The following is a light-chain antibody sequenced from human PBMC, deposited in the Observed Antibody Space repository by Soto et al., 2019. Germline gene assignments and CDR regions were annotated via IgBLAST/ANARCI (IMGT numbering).Light chain of an antibody. CDR1: QSVAGY. CDR2: AAS. CDR3: QQSYTSSWT. V-gene: IGKV1-39*01. Sequence: DIQMTQAPSSLSASVGDRVTLTCRASQSVAGYLNWYQQKPGGAPHLLIYAASTLQSGVPSRFSGSASGTDFKLTISSLQPEDVATSYCQQSYTSSWTFGPRTKVDIK. J-gene: IGKJ1*01.